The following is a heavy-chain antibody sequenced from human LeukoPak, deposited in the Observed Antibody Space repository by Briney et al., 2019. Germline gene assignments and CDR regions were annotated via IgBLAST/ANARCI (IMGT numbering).Heavy chain of an antibody. CDR3: ASGIAAAGYFDY. D-gene: IGHD6-13*01. V-gene: IGHV3-30*01. CDR2: ISYDGSNK. J-gene: IGHJ4*02. Sequence: GGSLRLSCAASGFTFSSYAMHWVRQAPGKGLEWVAVISYDGSNKYYADSVKGRFTISSDNSKNTLYLQMNSLRAEDTAVYYCASGIAAAGYFDYWGQGTLVTVSS. CDR1: GFTFSSYA.